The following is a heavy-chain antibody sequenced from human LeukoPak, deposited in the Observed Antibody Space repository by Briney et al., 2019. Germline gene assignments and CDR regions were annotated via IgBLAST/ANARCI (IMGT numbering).Heavy chain of an antibody. Sequence: ASVKVSCKASGYTFTSYGISWVRQAPGQGLEWMGWISAYNGNTNYAQKLQGRVTMTTDTSTSTAYMELRSLRSDDTAVYYCARDPRPYYYDSSGYYPYYFDYWGQGTPVTVSS. CDR3: ARDPRPYYYDSSGYYPYYFDY. V-gene: IGHV1-18*01. J-gene: IGHJ4*02. CDR1: GYTFTSYG. CDR2: ISAYNGNT. D-gene: IGHD3-22*01.